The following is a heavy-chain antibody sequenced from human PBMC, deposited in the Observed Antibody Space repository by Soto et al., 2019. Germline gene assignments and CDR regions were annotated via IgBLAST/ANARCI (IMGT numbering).Heavy chain of an antibody. D-gene: IGHD2-2*01. CDR1: GFTFSSYG. J-gene: IGHJ6*03. CDR3: ARDVGYCSSTSCYELYYYYMDV. Sequence: GGSLRLSCAASGFTFSSYGMHWVRQAPGKGLEWVAVIWYDGSNKYYADSVKGRFTISRDNSKNTLYLQMNSLRAEDTAVYYCARDVGYCSSTSCYELYYYYMDVWGKGTTVTVSS. V-gene: IGHV3-33*01. CDR2: IWYDGSNK.